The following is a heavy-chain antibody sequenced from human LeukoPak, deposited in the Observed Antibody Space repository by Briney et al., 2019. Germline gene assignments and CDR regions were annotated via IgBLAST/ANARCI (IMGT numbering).Heavy chain of an antibody. CDR2: INTNTGNP. Sequence: ASVKVSCKASGYPITSYAMSWVRQAPGQGLEWMGWINTNTGNPTYAQGFTGRFVFSLDTSVSTAYLQISSLKAEDTAVYYCVCFDCGDYWGQGTLVTVSS. CDR3: VCFDCGDY. V-gene: IGHV7-4-1*02. CDR1: GYPITSYA. D-gene: IGHD3-9*01. J-gene: IGHJ4*02.